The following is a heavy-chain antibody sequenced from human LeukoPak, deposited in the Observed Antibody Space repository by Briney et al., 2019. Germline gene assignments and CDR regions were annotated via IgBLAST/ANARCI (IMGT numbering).Heavy chain of an antibody. CDR1: GFSFSSYY. Sequence: GGSLRLSCAASGFSFSSYYMYWVRQAPEKGLVWVSRIKTDGSSTAYADSVKGRFTISRDNAKNTLYLQMNSLRAEDTAVYYCVTYNWNYPDYWGQGTLVTVSS. V-gene: IGHV3-74*01. J-gene: IGHJ4*02. D-gene: IGHD1-20*01. CDR3: VTYNWNYPDY. CDR2: IKTDGSST.